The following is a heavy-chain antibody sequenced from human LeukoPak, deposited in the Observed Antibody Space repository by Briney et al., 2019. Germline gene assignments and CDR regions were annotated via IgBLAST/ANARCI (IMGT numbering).Heavy chain of an antibody. J-gene: IGHJ3*02. CDR3: ARGGMTGTYDVDLMTFDI. CDR1: GYTFTSYY. CDR2: INPSGGST. Sequence: ASVKVSCKASGYTFTSYYMHWVRQAPGQGLEWMGIINPSGGSTSYAQKFQGRVTMTRDTSTSTVYMELSSLRSEDTAVYYCARGGMTGTYDVDLMTFDIWGQGTMVTVSS. V-gene: IGHV1-46*01. D-gene: IGHD1-20*01.